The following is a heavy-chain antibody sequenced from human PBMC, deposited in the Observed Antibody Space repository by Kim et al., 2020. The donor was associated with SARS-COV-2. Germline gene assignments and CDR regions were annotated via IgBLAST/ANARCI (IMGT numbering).Heavy chain of an antibody. CDR3: ARGHSYGFSFRDYFDY. V-gene: IGHV1-69*13. CDR1: GGTFSSYA. J-gene: IGHJ4*02. CDR2: IIPIFGTA. Sequence: SVKVSCKASGGTFSSYAISWVRQAPGQGLEWMGGIIPIFGTANHAQKFQGRVTITADESTSTAYMELSSLRSEDTAVYYCARGHSYGFSFRDYFDYWGQGTLVTVSS. D-gene: IGHD5-18*01.